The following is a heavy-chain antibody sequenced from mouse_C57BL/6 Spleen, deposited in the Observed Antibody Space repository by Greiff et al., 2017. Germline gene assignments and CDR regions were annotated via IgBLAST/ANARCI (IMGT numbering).Heavy chain of an antibody. D-gene: IGHD1-1*01. CDR3: ARHAFTTVVATDAMDY. CDR2: ISGGGGNT. J-gene: IGHJ4*01. Sequence: EVKLVESGGGLVKPGGSLKLSCAASGFTFSSYTMSWVRQTPEKRLEWVATISGGGGNTYYPDSVKGRFTISRDNAKNTLYLQMSSLRSEDTALYYCARHAFTTVVATDAMDYWGQGTSVTVSS. V-gene: IGHV5-9*01. CDR1: GFTFSSYT.